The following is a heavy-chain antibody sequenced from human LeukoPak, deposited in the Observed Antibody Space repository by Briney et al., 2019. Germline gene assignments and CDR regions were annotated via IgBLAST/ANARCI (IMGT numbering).Heavy chain of an antibody. D-gene: IGHD6-19*01. V-gene: IGHV1-18*01. J-gene: IGHJ4*02. CDR1: GYAFTSYG. CDR3: ASHGEGKRWSKQYSSGWYYFDY. Sequence: ASVKVSCKASGYAFTSYGISWVRQAPGQGLEWMGWISAYNGNTNYAQKLQGRVTMTTDTSTSTAYMELRSLRSDDTAVYYYASHGEGKRWSKQYSSGWYYFDYWGQGTLVTVSS. CDR2: ISAYNGNT.